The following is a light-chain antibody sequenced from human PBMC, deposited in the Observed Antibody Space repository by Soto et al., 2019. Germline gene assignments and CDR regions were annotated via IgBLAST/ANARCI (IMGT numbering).Light chain of an antibody. J-gene: IGKJ2*01. CDR1: HDISNF. Sequence: DIQMSQSPSFLSASVGDRVTITCQASHDISNFLVWYQQKPGKAPKFLIYDASDLETGVPSRFSGDGFGTHFTFTITSLQPEDIETYYCQQYHNLPPTFGQGTKVEIK. CDR3: QQYHNLPPT. CDR2: DAS. V-gene: IGKV1-33*01.